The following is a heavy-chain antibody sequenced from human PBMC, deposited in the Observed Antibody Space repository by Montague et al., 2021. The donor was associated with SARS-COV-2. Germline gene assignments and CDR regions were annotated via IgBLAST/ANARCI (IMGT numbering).Heavy chain of an antibody. J-gene: IGHJ6*02. Sequence: SETLSLTCTVSGGSIRSSSHFWGWFRQPPGQRLEWIGAISYSGSTYYSPSLKSRVIISGDTSKNQFSLNLRSVTAADTAVYFCGLDRGFEVGSHYFDSYGLDVWGQGTRVTVSS. V-gene: IGHV4-39*07. CDR1: GGSIRSSSHF. CDR3: GLDRGFEVGSHYFDSYGLDV. D-gene: IGHD3-3*01. CDR2: ISYSGST.